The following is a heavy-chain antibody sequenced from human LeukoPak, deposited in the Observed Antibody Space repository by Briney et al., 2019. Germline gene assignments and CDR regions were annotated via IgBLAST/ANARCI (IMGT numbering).Heavy chain of an antibody. CDR2: INAGNGNT. V-gene: IGHV1-3*01. J-gene: IGHJ2*01. D-gene: IGHD2-2*01. CDR3: ARGRWSTRPGYFDL. CDR1: GYTFNDYA. Sequence: GASVKVSCKASGYTFNDYAIHWVRQAPGQRLEWMGWINAGNGNTKYSQKFQGRVTITRDTSASTAYMELSSLRSDDTAVYYCARGRWSTRPGYFDLWGRGTLVTVSS.